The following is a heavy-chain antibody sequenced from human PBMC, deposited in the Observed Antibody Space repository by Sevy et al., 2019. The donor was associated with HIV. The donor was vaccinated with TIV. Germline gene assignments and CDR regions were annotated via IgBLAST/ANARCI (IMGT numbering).Heavy chain of an antibody. D-gene: IGHD6-19*01. Sequence: GGSLRLCCAASGFTFSSYGMHWVRQAPGKGLEWVAVIWYDGSNKYYADSVKGRFTISRDNSKNTLYRQMNSLRAEETAVYYCAKVGTRSGWYSYYYYYMDVWGKGTTVTVSS. V-gene: IGHV3-33*06. CDR1: GFTFSSYG. CDR3: AKVGTRSGWYSYYYYYMDV. J-gene: IGHJ6*03. CDR2: IWYDGSNK.